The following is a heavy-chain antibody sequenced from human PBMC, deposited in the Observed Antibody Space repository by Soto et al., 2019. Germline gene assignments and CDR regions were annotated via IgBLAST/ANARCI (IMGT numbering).Heavy chain of an antibody. J-gene: IGHJ5*02. CDR2: IYKSVTA. D-gene: IGHD3-3*01. V-gene: IGHV4-30-4*01. CDR1: GASLRIGDYY. Sequence: SETVSRTCSVSGASLRIGDYYCTWIREAPGKGLELIGFIYKSVTAKYNPSLSSRVSISVDTSKNQFFLSLKYVTAADTAVYYCVSALGSRFMEWPRFDPWGKGKLVTVSS. CDR3: VSALGSRFMEWPRFDP.